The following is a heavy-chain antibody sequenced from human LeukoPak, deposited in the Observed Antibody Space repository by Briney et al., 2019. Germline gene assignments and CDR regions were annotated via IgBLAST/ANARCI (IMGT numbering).Heavy chain of an antibody. CDR2: ISSSSSYI. CDR3: VRDSSGYYGGGLFDC. CDR1: GFTFSSYS. Sequence: GGSLRLSCAASGFTFSSYSMNWVRQAPGKGLEWVSSISSSSSYIYYADSVKDRFTISRDNAKNSLYLQMNSLRAEDTAVYYCVRDSSGYYGGGLFDCWGQGTLVTVSS. D-gene: IGHD3-22*01. V-gene: IGHV3-21*01. J-gene: IGHJ4*02.